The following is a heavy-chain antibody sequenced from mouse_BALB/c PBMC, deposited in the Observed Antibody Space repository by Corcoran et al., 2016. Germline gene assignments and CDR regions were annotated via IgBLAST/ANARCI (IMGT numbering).Heavy chain of an antibody. Sequence: DVQLHQSGPDLVTPGASVKLSCQASGYTFTSYVMHWVKQKPGQGLEWIGYINPYNDGTKYNEKFKGKATLTSDKSSSTAYMELSSLTSEDSAVYYCARGETSTTASLDYWGQGTTLTVSS. V-gene: IGHV1S136*01. CDR2: INPYNDGT. D-gene: IGHD1-2*01. CDR1: GYTFTSYV. J-gene: IGHJ2*01. CDR3: ARGETSTTASLDY.